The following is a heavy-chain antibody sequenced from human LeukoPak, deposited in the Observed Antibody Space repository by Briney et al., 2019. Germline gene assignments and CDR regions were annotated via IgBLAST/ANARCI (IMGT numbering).Heavy chain of an antibody. CDR2: IIPIFGTA. D-gene: IGHD1-1*01. CDR1: GGAFSSYA. CDR3: ARSGTTGTVGFDP. V-gene: IGHV1-69*01. J-gene: IGHJ5*02. Sequence: ASVKVSCKASGGAFSSYAISWVRQAPGQGLEWMGGIIPIFGTANYAQKFQGRVTITADESTSTAYMELSSLRSEVTAVYYCARSGTTGTVGFDPWGQGTLVTVSS.